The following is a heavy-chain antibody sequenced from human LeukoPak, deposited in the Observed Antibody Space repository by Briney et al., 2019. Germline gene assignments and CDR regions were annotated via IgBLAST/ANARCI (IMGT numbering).Heavy chain of an antibody. V-gene: IGHV3-48*01. Sequence: PGGSLRLSCAASGVTFSSHGMNWIRQAPGKGLEWISFIDYGGSPIYYADSVKGRFGISRDDAKNSLYLHMTSLRAEDTAIYYCAREYDSRARFDPWGQGTLVTVSS. CDR1: GVTFSSHG. J-gene: IGHJ5*02. CDR3: AREYDSRARFDP. CDR2: IDYGGSPI. D-gene: IGHD4-11*01.